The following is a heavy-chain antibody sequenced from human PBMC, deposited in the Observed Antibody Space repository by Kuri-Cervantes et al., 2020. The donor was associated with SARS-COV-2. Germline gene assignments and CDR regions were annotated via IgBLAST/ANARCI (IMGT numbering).Heavy chain of an antibody. CDR2: ISGSGGST. V-gene: IGHV3-23*01. D-gene: IGHD3-3*01. Sequence: GESLKISCAASGFTFGSYAMSWVRQAPGKGLEWVAAISGSGGSTYYADSVKGRFTISRDNSKNTLYLQMNSLRAEDTAVYYCAKDSLYYDFWSGYVSGPVDYWGQGTLVTVSS. CDR3: AKDSLYYDFWSGYVSGPVDY. CDR1: GFTFGSYA. J-gene: IGHJ4*02.